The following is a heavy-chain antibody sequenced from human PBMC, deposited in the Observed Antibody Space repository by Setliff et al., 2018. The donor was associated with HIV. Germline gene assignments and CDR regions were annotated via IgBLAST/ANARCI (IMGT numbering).Heavy chain of an antibody. CDR2: IHYTGNT. V-gene: IGHV4-39*01. J-gene: IGHJ4*02. CDR1: GDSITRSTYY. D-gene: IGHD1-26*01. CDR3: ARWGSGSYERVFDY. Sequence: SETLSLTCTVSGDSITRSTYYWGWIRQPPGKGLQWIGSIHYTGNTYSNPSLKSRVTISVDASKNQISLKLTSVTAADTAVYFCARWGSGSYERVFDYWGQGMLVTVSS.